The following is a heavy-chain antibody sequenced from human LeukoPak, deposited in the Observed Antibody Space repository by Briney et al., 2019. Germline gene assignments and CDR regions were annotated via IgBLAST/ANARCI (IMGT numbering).Heavy chain of an antibody. V-gene: IGHV4-61*01. J-gene: IGHJ4*02. CDR2: MYYSGST. D-gene: IGHD6-13*01. CDR1: GGSISSYNYY. Sequence: KPSETLSLTCTVSGGSISSYNYYWSWIRQPPGKGLEWIGHMYYSGSTNYNPSLKSRVTISVDTSKNQFSLKLSSVTAADTAVYYCARGSAAVYFDYWGQGTLVTVSS. CDR3: ARGSAAVYFDY.